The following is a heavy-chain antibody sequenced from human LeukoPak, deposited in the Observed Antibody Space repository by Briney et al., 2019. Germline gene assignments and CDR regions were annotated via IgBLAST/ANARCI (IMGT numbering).Heavy chain of an antibody. J-gene: IGHJ5*02. CDR1: GFTVSSNY. V-gene: IGHV3-30*18. CDR3: AKTPFPDYYDSSANWFDP. Sequence: GGSLRLSCAASGFTVSSNYMGWVRQAPGKGLEWVAVISYDGSNKYYADSVKGRFTISRDNSKNTLYLQMNSLRAEDTALYYCAKTPFPDYYDSSANWFDPWGQGTLVTVSS. D-gene: IGHD3-22*01. CDR2: ISYDGSNK.